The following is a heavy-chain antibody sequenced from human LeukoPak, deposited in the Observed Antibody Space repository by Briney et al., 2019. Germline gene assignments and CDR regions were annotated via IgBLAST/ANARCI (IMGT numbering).Heavy chain of an antibody. Sequence: SVRVSCKASGGTFSNFAFSWVRQAPGQGPQWVGRIIPNVDVTSYAQNFKGRVTITADESTTTAYMELSSLRSEDTAVYYCAREMGDREFYFDYWGQGTLVTVSS. CDR3: AREMGDREFYFDY. J-gene: IGHJ4*02. V-gene: IGHV1-69*04. CDR2: IIPNVDVT. CDR1: GGTFSNFA. D-gene: IGHD3-10*01.